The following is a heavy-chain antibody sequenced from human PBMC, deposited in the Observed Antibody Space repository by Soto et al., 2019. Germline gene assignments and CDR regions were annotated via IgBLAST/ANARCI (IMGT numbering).Heavy chain of an antibody. D-gene: IGHD5-12*01. CDR1: GYTFDNYA. Sequence: QVQLVQSGAQVKKPGASVKVSCKASGYTFDNYALHWVRQAPGRRLEWMGWIHAGNGYTKYSQRFQGRVTITRDTSASTVHMDLSSLRPEDTAGYYCARVQYSGYDFKLAFDIWGQATLVTVSS. CDR3: ARVQYSGYDFKLAFDI. J-gene: IGHJ3*02. CDR2: IHAGNGYT. V-gene: IGHV1-3*01.